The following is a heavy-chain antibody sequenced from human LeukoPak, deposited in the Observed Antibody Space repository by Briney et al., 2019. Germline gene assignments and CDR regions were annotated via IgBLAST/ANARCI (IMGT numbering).Heavy chain of an antibody. CDR1: GGTFSSYT. CDR3: ARGPVVPAALSPGAFDI. Sequence: SVKVSCKASGGTFSSYTISWVRQAPGQGLEWMGRIIPILGIANYAQKFQGRVTITADKSTSTAYMELSSLRSEDTAVYYCARGPVVPAALSPGAFDIWGQGTMVTVSS. V-gene: IGHV1-69*02. J-gene: IGHJ3*02. CDR2: IIPILGIA. D-gene: IGHD2-2*01.